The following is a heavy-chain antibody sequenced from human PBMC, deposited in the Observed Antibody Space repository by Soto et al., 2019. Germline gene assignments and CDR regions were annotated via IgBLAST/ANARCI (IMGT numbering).Heavy chain of an antibody. Sequence: GASVKVSCKASGGTFGSYAISWVRQAPGQGLEWMGGIIPIFGTANYAQKFQGRVTITADKSTSTAYMELSSLRSDDTAVYYCARGGLPLVLLWFGGMDVWGQGTTVTVSS. CDR3: ARGGLPLVLLWFGGMDV. CDR1: GGTFGSYA. D-gene: IGHD3-10*01. V-gene: IGHV1-69*06. CDR2: IIPIFGTA. J-gene: IGHJ6*02.